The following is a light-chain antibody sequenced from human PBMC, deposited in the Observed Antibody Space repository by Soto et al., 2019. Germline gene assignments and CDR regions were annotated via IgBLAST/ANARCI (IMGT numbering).Light chain of an antibody. J-gene: IGKJ4*01. CDR3: QQVNVYPLT. V-gene: IGKV1-9*01. Sequence: IQFTQSPSSLSASVGDRVTITCRASQGISSYLGWYQQKPGKAPNLLIYDASTLHSGVPSRFSGGGSGTDFTLTISSLQPEDFATYYCQQVNVYPLTFEGGP. CDR1: QGISSY. CDR2: DAS.